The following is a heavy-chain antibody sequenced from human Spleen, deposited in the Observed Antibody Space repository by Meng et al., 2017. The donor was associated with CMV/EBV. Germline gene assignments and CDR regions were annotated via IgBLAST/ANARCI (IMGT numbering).Heavy chain of an antibody. J-gene: IGHJ4*02. CDR2: INPDSGGT. D-gene: IGHD2-15*01. CDR1: GSTFTGYH. V-gene: IGHV1-2*02. CDR3: ASSPIRYFSGGSCYSDY. Sequence: GGSLRLSCKASGSTFTGYHIHWVRQAPGQGLEWMGWINPDSGGTNYAQKLQGRVTMTTDTSTSTAYMELRNLRSDDTAVYSCASSPIRYFSGGSCYSDYWGQGTLVTVSS.